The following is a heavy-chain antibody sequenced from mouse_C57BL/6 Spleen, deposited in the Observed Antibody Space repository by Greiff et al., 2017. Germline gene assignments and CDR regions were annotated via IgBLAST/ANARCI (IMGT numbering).Heavy chain of an antibody. Sequence: EVKLMESGGDLVKPGGSLKLSCAASGFTFSSYGMSWVRQTPDKRLEWVATISSGGSYTYYPDSVKGRFTISRDNAKNTLYLQMSSLKSEDTAMYYCARHDPLTTGMDYWGQGTSVTVSS. J-gene: IGHJ4*01. CDR3: ARHDPLTTGMDY. CDR2: ISSGGSYT. CDR1: GFTFSSYG. D-gene: IGHD1-1*01. V-gene: IGHV5-6*01.